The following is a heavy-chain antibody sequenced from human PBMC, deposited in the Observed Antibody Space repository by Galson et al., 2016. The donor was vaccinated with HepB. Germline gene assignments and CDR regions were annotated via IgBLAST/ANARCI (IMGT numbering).Heavy chain of an antibody. CDR3: ARREDSSGTFHH. Sequence: SETLSLTCTVSGASVSSTSHCWSWIRRPPGKGLEWIGYVYNSDTNYNPSLKSRVTISADTSKNQFSLKLSSVTPADTAVYYCARREDSSGTFHHWGQGTLVTVSS. J-gene: IGHJ4*02. CDR2: VYNSDT. V-gene: IGHV4-61*01. CDR1: GASVSSTSHC. D-gene: IGHD1-1*01.